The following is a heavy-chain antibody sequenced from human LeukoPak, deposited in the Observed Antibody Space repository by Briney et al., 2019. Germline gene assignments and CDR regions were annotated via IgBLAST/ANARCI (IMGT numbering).Heavy chain of an antibody. CDR2: INHSGST. Sequence: PSETLSLTCAVYGGSFSGYYWSWIRQPPGKGLEWIGEINHSGSTNYNPSLKSRVTISVDTSKNQFSLKLSSVTAADTAVYYCARHFGTDYPLIDYWGQGTLVTVSS. J-gene: IGHJ4*02. V-gene: IGHV4-34*01. CDR1: GGSFSGYY. D-gene: IGHD1-7*01. CDR3: ARHFGTDYPLIDY.